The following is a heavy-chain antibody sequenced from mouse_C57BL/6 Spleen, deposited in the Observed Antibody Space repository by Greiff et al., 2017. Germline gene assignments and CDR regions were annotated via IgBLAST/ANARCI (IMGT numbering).Heavy chain of an antibody. CDR2: ISSGGSYT. V-gene: IGHV5-6*01. J-gene: IGHJ2*01. CDR1: GFTFSSYG. Sequence: EVMLVESGGDLVKPGGSLKLSCAASGFTFSSYGMSWVRQTPDKRLEWVATISSGGSYTYYPDSVKGRFTISRDNAKNTLYLQMSSLKSEDTAMYYCARHVGDPYYFDYWGQGTTLTVSS. CDR3: ARHVGDPYYFDY.